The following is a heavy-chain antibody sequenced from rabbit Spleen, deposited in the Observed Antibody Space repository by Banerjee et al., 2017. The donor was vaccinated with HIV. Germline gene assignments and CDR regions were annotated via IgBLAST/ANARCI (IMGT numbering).Heavy chain of an antibody. Sequence: QSLEESGGDLVKPGASLTLTCTASGFSFTSGYDMCWVRQAPGKGLEWVACTYAGSSGSTYSATWAKGRFTCSKTSSTTVTLQMTRLTAADTATYFCARDAGTSFSTYGMALWGQGTLVTVS. CDR3: ARDAGTSFSTYGMAL. CDR1: GFSFTSGYD. V-gene: IGHV1S40*01. J-gene: IGHJ6*01. CDR2: TYAGSSGST. D-gene: IGHD8-1*01.